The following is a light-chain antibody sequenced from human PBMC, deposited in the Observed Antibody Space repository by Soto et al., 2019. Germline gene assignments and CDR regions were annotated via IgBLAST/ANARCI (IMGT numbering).Light chain of an antibody. CDR1: QSVSPN. CDR2: AAS. V-gene: IGKV3-15*01. J-gene: IGKJ1*01. CDR3: QQYSNWPRT. Sequence: EIVMTQSPATLSVSPGERATLSCRASQSVSPNLAWYQQKPGQAPRLLIYAASTRATGIPARFSGSGSGTEFTLTINSLQSEDFAVYYCQQYSNWPRTFGQGTKVDIK.